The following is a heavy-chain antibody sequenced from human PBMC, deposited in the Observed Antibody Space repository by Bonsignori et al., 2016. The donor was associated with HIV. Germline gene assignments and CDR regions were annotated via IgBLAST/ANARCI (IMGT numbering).Heavy chain of an antibody. CDR3: AKGLGTSGYHDY. CDR1: GFTFSSYA. D-gene: IGHD3-22*01. Sequence: EVQLVDSGGGLVQPGGSLRLSCVASGFTFSSYAMSWVRQAPGKGLEWVSGIRAGGDIAYYADSVKGRFTISRDNSENTLYLQLNSLRVEDTAVYYCAKGLGTSGYHDYWGQGTLVTV. V-gene: IGHV3-23*04. J-gene: IGHJ4*02. CDR2: IRAGGDIA.